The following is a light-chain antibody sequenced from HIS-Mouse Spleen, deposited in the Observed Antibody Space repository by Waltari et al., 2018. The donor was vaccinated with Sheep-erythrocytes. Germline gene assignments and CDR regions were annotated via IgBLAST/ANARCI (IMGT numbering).Light chain of an antibody. CDR2: DVS. CDR3: CSYAGSYNHV. J-gene: IGLJ1*01. Sequence: QSALTQPRSVSGSPGQPVTISCPGTSRDVGGFNYVSWYQQHPGKAPKLMIYDVSKRPSGVPDRFSGSKSGNTASLTISGLQAEDEADYYCCSYAGSYNHVFATGTKVTVL. CDR1: SRDVGGFNY. V-gene: IGLV2-11*01.